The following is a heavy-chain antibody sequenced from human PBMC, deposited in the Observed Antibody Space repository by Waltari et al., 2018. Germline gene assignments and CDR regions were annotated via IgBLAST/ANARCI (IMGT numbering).Heavy chain of an antibody. D-gene: IGHD1-1*01. V-gene: IGHV1-69*02. CDR1: GGTFSSST. Sequence: QVKLVQSGAEVKTHGSSVKVSCKASGGTFSSSTISWVRQAPGQGLEWMGRIIPILGIANYAQKFQGRVTITADKSTSTAYMELSSLRSEDTAVYYCARGTDNQGWFDPWGQGTLVTVSS. J-gene: IGHJ5*02. CDR3: ARGTDNQGWFDP. CDR2: IIPILGIA.